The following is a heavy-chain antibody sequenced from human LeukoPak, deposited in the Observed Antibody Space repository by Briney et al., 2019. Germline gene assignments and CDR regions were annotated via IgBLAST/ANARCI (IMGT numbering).Heavy chain of an antibody. CDR2: IKQDGSEK. Sequence: GSLRLSCAASGFTFSSYWMSWVRQAPGKGLEWVANIKQDGSEKYYVDSVKGRFAISRDNAKNSLYLQMNSLRAEDTAVYYCARGYYYGSGSLYYFDYWGQGTLDTVSS. J-gene: IGHJ4*02. V-gene: IGHV3-7*01. CDR1: GFTFSSYW. CDR3: ARGYYYGSGSLYYFDY. D-gene: IGHD3-10*01.